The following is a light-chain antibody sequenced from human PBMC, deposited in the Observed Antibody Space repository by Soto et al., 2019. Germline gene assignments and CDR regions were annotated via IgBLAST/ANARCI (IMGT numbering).Light chain of an antibody. J-gene: IGKJ4*01. V-gene: IGKV1-39*01. Sequence: DIQMTQSPSSLSASVGDRVTITCRASQSISSYLNWYQQKPGKAPKLLIYAASSLQSGVASRFSGSGSGTDFTLTISRLQPEDFATYYCQQSYSTPPTFGGGTKVEIK. CDR3: QQSYSTPPT. CDR1: QSISSY. CDR2: AAS.